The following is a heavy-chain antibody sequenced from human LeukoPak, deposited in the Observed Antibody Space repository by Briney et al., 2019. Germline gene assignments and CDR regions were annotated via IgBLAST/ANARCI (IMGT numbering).Heavy chain of an antibody. V-gene: IGHV1-8*01. CDR1: GYTFTSYD. Sequence: ASVKVPCKASGYTFTSYDINWVRQATGHGLEWMGWMNPNSGNTGYAQKFQGRVTMTRNTSISTAYMELSSLRSEDTAVYYCARVTYYYDSSGYPPRRAFDIWGQGTMVTVSS. J-gene: IGHJ3*02. D-gene: IGHD3-22*01. CDR2: MNPNSGNT. CDR3: ARVTYYYDSSGYPPRRAFDI.